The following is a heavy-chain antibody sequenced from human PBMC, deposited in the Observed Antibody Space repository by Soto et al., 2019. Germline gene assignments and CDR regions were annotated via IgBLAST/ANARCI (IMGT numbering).Heavy chain of an antibody. CDR1: GGSISSGDYY. D-gene: IGHD6-6*01. CDR3: ARDQSSIDHNWFYH. CDR2: IYYSGST. Sequence: QVQLQESGPGLVKPSQTLSLTCTVSGGSISSGDYYWSWIRQPPGKGLEWIGYIYYSGSTYYNPSLKSRDTISVDTSKNPFSLKLSSVTAADTAVYYCARDQSSIDHNWFYHWGQRTLVTVSS. V-gene: IGHV4-30-4*01. J-gene: IGHJ5*02.